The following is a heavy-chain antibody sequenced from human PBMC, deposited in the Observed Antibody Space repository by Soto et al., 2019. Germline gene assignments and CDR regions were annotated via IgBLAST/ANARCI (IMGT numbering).Heavy chain of an antibody. CDR2: VYHTGDT. Sequence: SETLSLTCGVSGGTVASSHWWSWVRQSPDGGLEWLWNVYHTGDTNFNHSLQSRVTISVDKSNNQFSLRLNSLTAADTAVYFCAREIVTAGQHKYFHPWGPATLVTVS. CDR3: AREIVTAGQHKYFHP. CDR1: GGTVASSHW. V-gene: IGHV4-4*02. D-gene: IGHD2-21*02. J-gene: IGHJ5*02.